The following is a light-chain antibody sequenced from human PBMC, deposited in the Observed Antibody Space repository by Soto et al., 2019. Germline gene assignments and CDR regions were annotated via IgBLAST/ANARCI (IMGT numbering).Light chain of an antibody. CDR2: AAS. Sequence: DIQMTQSPSSLSASVGDRVTITCRASQSISSYLNWYQQKPGKAPKLLIYAASSLQSGVPSRFSGSGSGTDFTLTISSLQPEDFATYYCQKSYSTPWTFGQATKVEIK. J-gene: IGKJ1*01. CDR3: QKSYSTPWT. CDR1: QSISSY. V-gene: IGKV1-39*01.